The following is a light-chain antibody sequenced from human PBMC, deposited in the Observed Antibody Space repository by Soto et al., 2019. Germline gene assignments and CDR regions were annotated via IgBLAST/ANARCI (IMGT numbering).Light chain of an antibody. CDR3: CSYAGSSTLL. CDR2: EVS. CDR1: SSDVGSYNL. V-gene: IGLV2-23*02. Sequence: QSALTQPASVSGSPGQSITISCTGTSSDVGSYNLVSWYQQHPGKAPKLMIYEVSKRPSGVSDRFSGSKSGNTASLTISGLQPEDEADYYCCSYAGSSTLLFGTGTKLTVL. J-gene: IGLJ1*01.